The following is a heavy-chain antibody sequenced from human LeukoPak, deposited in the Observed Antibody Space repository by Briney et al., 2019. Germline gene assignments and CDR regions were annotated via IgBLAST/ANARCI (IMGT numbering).Heavy chain of an antibody. Sequence: GGSLRLSCAASGFTFSSYWMSWVRQAPGKGLEWVANIKQDGSEKYYVDSVKGRFTISRDNSKNTLYLQMNSLRAEDTAVYYCAKDLFPVVPAAKLDYWGQGTLVTVSS. D-gene: IGHD2-2*01. J-gene: IGHJ4*02. CDR1: GFTFSSYW. CDR3: AKDLFPVVPAAKLDY. V-gene: IGHV3-7*03. CDR2: IKQDGSEK.